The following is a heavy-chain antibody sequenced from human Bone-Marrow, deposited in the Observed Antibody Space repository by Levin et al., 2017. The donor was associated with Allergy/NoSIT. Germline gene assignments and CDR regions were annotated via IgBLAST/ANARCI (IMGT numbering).Heavy chain of an antibody. CDR1: GGSISSGDYY. Sequence: SQTLSLTCTVSGGSISSGDYYWSWIRQPPGKGLEWIGYIYYSGSTYYNPSLKSRVTISVDTSKNQFSLKLSSVTAADTAVYYCARYEVQDYGDILGFDYWGQGTLVTVSS. D-gene: IGHD4-17*01. CDR3: ARYEVQDYGDILGFDY. J-gene: IGHJ4*02. V-gene: IGHV4-30-4*01. CDR2: IYYSGST.